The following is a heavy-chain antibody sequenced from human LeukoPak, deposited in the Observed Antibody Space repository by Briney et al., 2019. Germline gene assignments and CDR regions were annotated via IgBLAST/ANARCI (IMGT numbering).Heavy chain of an antibody. D-gene: IGHD2-2*01. Sequence: PSETLSLTCTVSGGSISSSSYYWGWIRQPPGKGLEWIGSIYYSGSTYYNPSLKSRVTISVDTSKNQFSLKLSSVTAADTAVYYCARHRRDQDIVVVPAALDYWGQGTLVTVSS. J-gene: IGHJ4*02. V-gene: IGHV4-39*01. CDR1: GGSISSSSYY. CDR3: ARHRRDQDIVVVPAALDY. CDR2: IYYSGST.